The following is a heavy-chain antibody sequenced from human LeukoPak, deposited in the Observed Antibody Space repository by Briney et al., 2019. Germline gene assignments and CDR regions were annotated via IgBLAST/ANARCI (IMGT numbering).Heavy chain of an antibody. V-gene: IGHV3-30*18. CDR1: GFTFSSYG. Sequence: PGGSLRLSCAASGFTFSSYGMHWVRQAPGKGLEWVTIISYDGSHKYYSDSVKGRFTISRDNSKNTPYLEMNSLRPEDTAVYYCAKEGRSDSGYPYYDYWGQGTLVTVSS. J-gene: IGHJ4*02. CDR3: AKEGRSDSGYPYYDY. D-gene: IGHD5-12*01. CDR2: ISYDGSHK.